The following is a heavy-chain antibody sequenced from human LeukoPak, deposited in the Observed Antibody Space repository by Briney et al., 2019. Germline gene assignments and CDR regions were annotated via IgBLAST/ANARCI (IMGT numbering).Heavy chain of an antibody. V-gene: IGHV4-34*01. Sequence: PSETLSLTCAVYGGSFSGYYWSWIRQPPGKGLEWIGEINHSGSTNYNPSLKSQVTISVDTSKNQFSLKLSSVTAADTAVYYCARGGDGYSYGYVDYWGQGTLVTVSS. J-gene: IGHJ4*02. CDR2: INHSGST. CDR1: GGSFSGYY. CDR3: ARGGDGYSYGYVDY. D-gene: IGHD5-18*01.